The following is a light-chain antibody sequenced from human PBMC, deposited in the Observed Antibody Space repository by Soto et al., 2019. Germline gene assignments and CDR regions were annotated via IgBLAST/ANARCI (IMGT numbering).Light chain of an antibody. V-gene: IGLV2-8*01. CDR1: SRDVGGYNW. CDR3: SSFAGSNNFPYV. CDR2: EIN. J-gene: IGLJ1*01. Sequence: QSVLAQPPSASGSPGQSVTISCTGTSRDVGGYNWVSWYQHHPGKAPKLMIYEINKRPSGVPDRFSGSKSGNTASLTVSGLQAEDEADYYCSSFAGSNNFPYVFGTGTKVTVL.